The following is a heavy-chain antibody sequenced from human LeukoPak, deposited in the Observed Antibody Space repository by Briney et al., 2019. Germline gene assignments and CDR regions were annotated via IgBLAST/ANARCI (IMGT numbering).Heavy chain of an antibody. Sequence: SETLSLTCTVSGGSISSYYWSWVRQPPGKGLEWIGYIYYSGSTNYNPSLKSRVTISVDTSKNQFSLKLCSVTAADTAVYYCARGNRNCSGGSCYYMDVWGKGTTVTVSS. CDR2: IYYSGST. CDR1: GGSISSYY. J-gene: IGHJ6*03. V-gene: IGHV4-59*12. CDR3: ARGNRNCSGGSCYYMDV. D-gene: IGHD2-15*01.